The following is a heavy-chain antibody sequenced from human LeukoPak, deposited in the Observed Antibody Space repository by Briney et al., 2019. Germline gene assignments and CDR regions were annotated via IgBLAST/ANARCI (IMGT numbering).Heavy chain of an antibody. Sequence: GESLKISCKGSGYSFTSYWIGWVRQLPGKGLEWMGIIYPGDSDTRYSRSFQGQVTISADKSISTAYLQWSSLKASDTAMYYCARPSGSSSWYFDYWGQGTLVTVSS. J-gene: IGHJ4*02. V-gene: IGHV5-51*01. CDR2: IYPGDSDT. D-gene: IGHD6-13*01. CDR1: GYSFTSYW. CDR3: ARPSGSSSWYFDY.